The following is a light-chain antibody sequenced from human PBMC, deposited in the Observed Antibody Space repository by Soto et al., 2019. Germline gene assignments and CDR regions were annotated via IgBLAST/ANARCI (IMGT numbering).Light chain of an antibody. Sequence: AIRMTQSPSSLSASTGDRVTITCRASQGISSYLAWYQQKPGKAPKLLIYAASTLQSGVPSRFSGSGSGTDFTLTISCLQSEDFATYYCQQYYNYPPTFGGGTKVEIK. V-gene: IGKV1-8*01. CDR2: AAS. CDR1: QGISSY. CDR3: QQYYNYPPT. J-gene: IGKJ4*01.